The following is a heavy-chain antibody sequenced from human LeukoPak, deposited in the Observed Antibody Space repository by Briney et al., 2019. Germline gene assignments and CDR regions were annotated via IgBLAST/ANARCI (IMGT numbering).Heavy chain of an antibody. J-gene: IGHJ6*03. CDR2: TYYRSKWYN. CDR3: ARERSIAAAGPYYYYYMDV. Sequence: SQILSLTCAISGDSVSSNSAAWNWIRQSPSRGLEWLGRTYYRSKWYNDYAVSVKSRITINPDTSKNQFSLQLNSVTPEDTAVYYCARERSIAAAGPYYYYYMDVWGKGTTVTVSS. V-gene: IGHV6-1*01. D-gene: IGHD6-13*01. CDR1: GDSVSSNSAA.